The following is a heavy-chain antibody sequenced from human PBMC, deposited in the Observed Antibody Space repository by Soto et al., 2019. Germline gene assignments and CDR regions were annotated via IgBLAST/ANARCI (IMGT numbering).Heavy chain of an antibody. D-gene: IGHD3-3*01. CDR2: INPATGAA. CDR3: ARGGGVGVAGSAAFDM. CDR1: GYPVTAYY. J-gene: IGHJ3*02. Sequence: QLHLVQSGAVVKKPGASVTVSCSASGYPVTAYYMHWVRQAPGRGLEWMGGINPATGAAKYTQRFQGRVTMTRDTSTSTVFMELSGLTSEDTAVFYWARGGGVGVAGSAAFDMWGQGTLVTVSS. V-gene: IGHV1-2*02.